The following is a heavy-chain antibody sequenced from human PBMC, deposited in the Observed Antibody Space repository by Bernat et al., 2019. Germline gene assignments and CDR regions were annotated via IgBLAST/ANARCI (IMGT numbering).Heavy chain of an antibody. CDR2: ISYDGSNK. V-gene: IGHV3-30*18. CDR1: GFTFSSYG. D-gene: IGHD6-25*01. J-gene: IGHJ4*02. CDR3: AKDGGRLRYMGGVIDD. Sequence: QVQLVESGGGVVQPGRSLRLSCAASGFTFSSYGMHWVRQAPGKGLEWVAVISYDGSNKYYADSVKGRFTISRDNSKNTLYLQMNSLRAEDTAVYYCAKDGGRLRYMGGVIDDWGQGTLVTVSS.